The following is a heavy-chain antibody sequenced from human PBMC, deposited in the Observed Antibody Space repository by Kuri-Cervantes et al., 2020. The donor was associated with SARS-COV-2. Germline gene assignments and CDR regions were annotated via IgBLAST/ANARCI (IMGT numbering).Heavy chain of an antibody. CDR2: ISGSGGST. CDR3: AKFTRIAVASYYFDY. Sequence: LSLTCAASGFTFSSYAMSWVRQAPGKGLEWVSAISGSGGSTYYADSVKGRFTISRDNSKNTLYLQMNSLRAEDTAVYYCAKFTRIAVASYYFDYWGQGTLVTVSS. V-gene: IGHV3-23*01. J-gene: IGHJ4*02. D-gene: IGHD6-19*01. CDR1: GFTFSSYA.